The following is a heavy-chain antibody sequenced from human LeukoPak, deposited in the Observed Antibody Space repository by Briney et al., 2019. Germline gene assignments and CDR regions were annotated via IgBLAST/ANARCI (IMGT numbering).Heavy chain of an antibody. Sequence: GGSLRLSCAASGFTFSSYDMHWVRQATGKGLEWVSAIGTAGDTYYPGSVKGRFTISRENAKNSLYLQMNSLRAGDTAVYYCARGVVFRMVRRYYYMDVWGKGTTVTISS. CDR2: IGTAGDT. CDR3: ARGVVFRMVRRYYYMDV. J-gene: IGHJ6*03. V-gene: IGHV3-13*01. D-gene: IGHD3-10*01. CDR1: GFTFSSYD.